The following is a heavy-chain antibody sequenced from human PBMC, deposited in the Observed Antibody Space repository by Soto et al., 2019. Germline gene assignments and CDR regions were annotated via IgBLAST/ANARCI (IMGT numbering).Heavy chain of an antibody. CDR3: AKETSPNTYYAFDF. V-gene: IGHV3-23*01. D-gene: IGHD1-26*01. CDR1: GFTFSTYA. Sequence: GGSLRLSCTASGFTFSTYAMSWVRQAPGEGLEWVSSISEDGVYTDYAGSVKGLFTISRDNSKNTLYVQMTSLRAEDTAVYYCAKETSPNTYYAFDFWGQGTMVTVSS. J-gene: IGHJ3*01. CDR2: ISEDGVYT.